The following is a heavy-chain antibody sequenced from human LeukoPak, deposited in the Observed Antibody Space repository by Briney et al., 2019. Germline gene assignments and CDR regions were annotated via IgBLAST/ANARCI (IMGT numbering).Heavy chain of an antibody. CDR2: ISGSGGST. Sequence: GGSLRLSCAASGFTFSSYAMSWVRQAPGKGLEWVSAISGSGGSTYYADSVKGRFTISRDNSKNTLYLQMNSLRAEDTAVYYCARGRRNYDSSGYYLIGFDYWGQGTLVTVSS. CDR3: ARGRRNYDSSGYYLIGFDY. V-gene: IGHV3-23*01. J-gene: IGHJ4*02. CDR1: GFTFSSYA. D-gene: IGHD3-22*01.